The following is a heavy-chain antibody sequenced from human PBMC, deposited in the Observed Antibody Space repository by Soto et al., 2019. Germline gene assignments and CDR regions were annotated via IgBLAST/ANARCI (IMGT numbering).Heavy chain of an antibody. D-gene: IGHD1-7*01. J-gene: IGHJ4*02. CDR2: IYYSGST. Sequence: SETLSLTCTVSGGSISSGDYYWGWIRQPPGKGLEWIGYIYYSGSTYYNPSLKSRVTISVDTSKNQFSLKLSSVTAADTAVYYCAKYNWNYDTPEGSFDYWGQGTLVTVSS. V-gene: IGHV4-30-4*01. CDR1: GGSISSGDYY. CDR3: AKYNWNYDTPEGSFDY.